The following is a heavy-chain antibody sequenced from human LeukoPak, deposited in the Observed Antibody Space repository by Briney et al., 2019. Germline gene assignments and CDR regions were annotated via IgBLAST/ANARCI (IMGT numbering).Heavy chain of an antibody. Sequence: GESLQISCKGSGYSFTSYWIGWVRQMPGKGLEWMGIIYPGDSDTRYSPSFQGQVTISADKSISTAYLQWSSLKASDTAMYYCARYQRDCSGGSCYSASSFDYWGQGTLVTVSS. CDR3: ARYQRDCSGGSCYSASSFDY. CDR1: GYSFTSYW. CDR2: IYPGDSDT. J-gene: IGHJ4*02. V-gene: IGHV5-51*01. D-gene: IGHD2-15*01.